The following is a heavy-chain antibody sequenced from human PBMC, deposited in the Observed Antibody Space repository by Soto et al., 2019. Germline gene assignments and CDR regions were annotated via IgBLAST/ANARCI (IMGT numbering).Heavy chain of an antibody. Sequence: SVKVSCKASGYTFTSYDINWVGQATGQGLEWMGWMNPNRGNTGYAQKFPGRVTMTRNTSISTAYMELSSLRSEDTAVYYCARASLYCSGGSCYEWFDPWGQGTLVTVSS. CDR3: ARASLYCSGGSCYEWFDP. D-gene: IGHD2-15*01. V-gene: IGHV1-8*01. CDR1: GYTFTSYD. CDR2: MNPNRGNT. J-gene: IGHJ5*02.